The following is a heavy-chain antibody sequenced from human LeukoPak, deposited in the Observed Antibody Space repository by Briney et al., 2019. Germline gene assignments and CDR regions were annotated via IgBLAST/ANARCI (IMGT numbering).Heavy chain of an antibody. D-gene: IGHD7-27*01. CDR1: GFTFSSYA. V-gene: IGHV3-23*01. CDR2: ISGSGEST. Sequence: GRSLRLSCAASGFTFSSYAMTWVRQAPGQGPEWVSEISGSGESTYYGDSVKGRFTISRDNSKNTLYLQMNSLRAGDTAIYYGAREHWDFDYWGQGTLVTVSS. J-gene: IGHJ4*02. CDR3: AREHWDFDY.